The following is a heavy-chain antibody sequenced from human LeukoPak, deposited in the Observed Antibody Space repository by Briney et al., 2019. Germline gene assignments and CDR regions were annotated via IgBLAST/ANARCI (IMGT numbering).Heavy chain of an antibody. CDR2: ISSSSTI. CDR1: GFTFTSCA. D-gene: IGHD3-9*01. V-gene: IGHV3-48*04. J-gene: IGHJ3*02. Sequence: GGSLRLSCAASGFTFTSCAMSWVRQAPGKGLEWVSYISSSSTIYYADSVKGRFTISRDNAKNSLYLQMNSLRAEDTAVYYCATGGYDILTGYDAFDIWGQGTMVTVSS. CDR3: ATGGYDILTGYDAFDI.